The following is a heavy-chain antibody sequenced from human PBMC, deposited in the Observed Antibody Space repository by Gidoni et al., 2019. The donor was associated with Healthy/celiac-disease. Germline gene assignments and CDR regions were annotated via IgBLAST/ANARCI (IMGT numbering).Heavy chain of an antibody. CDR2: IIPIFGTA. D-gene: IGHD3-10*01. CDR1: GGTFSSYA. V-gene: IGHV1-69*01. CDR3: ARAQHGVNAFDI. J-gene: IGHJ3*02. Sequence: QVQLVHSGAEVKKPGSSVKAPCKASGGTFSSYATSWVRQAPGQGLECMGGIIPIFGTANYGQKCQGRVTITADESTSTAYMELSSLRSEDTAVYYCARAQHGVNAFDIWGQGTMVTVSS.